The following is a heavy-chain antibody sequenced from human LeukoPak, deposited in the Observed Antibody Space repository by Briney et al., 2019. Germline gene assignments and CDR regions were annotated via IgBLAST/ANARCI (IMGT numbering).Heavy chain of an antibody. CDR2: ISYDGSNK. CDR3: ARDQDSSGWYNYYYYYGMDV. J-gene: IGHJ6*02. V-gene: IGHV3-30*19. D-gene: IGHD6-19*01. CDR1: GLTFSNYG. Sequence: PGGSLRLSCAASGLTFSNYGMHWLRQSPGKGLEWVAVISYDGSNKYYADSVKGRFTISRDNSKNTLYLQMNSLRAEDTAVYYCARDQDSSGWYNYYYYYGMDVWGQGTTVTVSS.